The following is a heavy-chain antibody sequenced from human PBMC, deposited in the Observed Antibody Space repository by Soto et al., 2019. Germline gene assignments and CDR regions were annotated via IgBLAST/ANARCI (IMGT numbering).Heavy chain of an antibody. J-gene: IGHJ6*02. Sequence: GGSLRLSCAASGFTFSSYGMHWVRQAPGKGLEWVAVIWYDGSNKYYADSVKGRFTISRDNSKNTLYLQMNSLRAEDTAVYYYATSFYDSSGPRGYYYGMDVWGQGTTVTVSS. CDR3: ATSFYDSSGPRGYYYGMDV. CDR1: GFTFSSYG. CDR2: IWYDGSNK. V-gene: IGHV3-33*01. D-gene: IGHD3-22*01.